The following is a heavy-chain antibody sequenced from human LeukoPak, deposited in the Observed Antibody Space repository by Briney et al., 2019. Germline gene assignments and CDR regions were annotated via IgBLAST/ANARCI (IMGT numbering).Heavy chain of an antibody. CDR1: VDSVSSNSAA. V-gene: IGHV6-1*01. J-gene: IGHJ5*02. CDR3: ARGTIAASAGWFDP. D-gene: IGHD6-6*01. CDR2: TYYRYKWYN. Sequence: SQTLSLTCAISVDSVSSNSAAWNWIRQSPSRGREWLGSTYYRYKWYNDYAVSVKSRITINPDTSKNQFFLQLNSVTTEDTAVYYCARGTIAASAGWFDPWGQGTLVTVSS.